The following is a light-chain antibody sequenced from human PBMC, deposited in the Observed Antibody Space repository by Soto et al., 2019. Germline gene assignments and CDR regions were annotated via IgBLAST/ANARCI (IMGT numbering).Light chain of an antibody. CDR2: GAY. V-gene: IGKV3-15*01. CDR3: THYNDLPLT. J-gene: IGKJ1*01. Sequence: EKVMTQSPATLSVSPGERVTLSCRASQSVATNLAWYQQKPGQAPRLLSSGAYSRATGIPNRFIGSGSGTEFTLTITSLQSEDFAVYYCTHYNDLPLTCGQGTKVEIK. CDR1: QSVATN.